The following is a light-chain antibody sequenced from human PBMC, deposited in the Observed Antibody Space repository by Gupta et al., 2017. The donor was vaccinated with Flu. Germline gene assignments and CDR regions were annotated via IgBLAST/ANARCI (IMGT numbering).Light chain of an antibody. CDR1: KNINTF. CDR3: QQSYSDLA. V-gene: IGKV1-39*01. Sequence: DIQMTQSPSSLSASVGDRVTITCRTSKNINTFLSWYQQKPGKAPKLLIYGASNLQSGVPSRFSGSGYGTDFTLTISRAQPEDFANYYCQQSYSDLAFGQGTQLDIK. CDR2: GAS. J-gene: IGKJ5*01.